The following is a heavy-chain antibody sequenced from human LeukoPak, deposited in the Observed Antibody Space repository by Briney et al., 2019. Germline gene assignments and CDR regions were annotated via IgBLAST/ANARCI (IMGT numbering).Heavy chain of an antibody. CDR1: GGSISSSSYY. CDR2: IYYSGST. Sequence: PSETLSLTCTVSGGSISSSSYYWGWIRQPPGKGLEWIGSIYYSGSTYYNPSLKSRVTISVDTSKNQFSLKLSFVTAADTAVYYCARPFYYDSSGYYDYWGQGTLVTVSS. D-gene: IGHD3-22*01. J-gene: IGHJ4*02. CDR3: ARPFYYDSSGYYDY. V-gene: IGHV4-39*07.